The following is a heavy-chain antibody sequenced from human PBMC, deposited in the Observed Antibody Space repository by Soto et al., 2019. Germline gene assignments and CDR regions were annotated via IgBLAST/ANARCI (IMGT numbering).Heavy chain of an antibody. Sequence: LRLSCAASGFTFSSYAMSWVRQAPGNGLEWVSAISGSGGSTYYADSVKGRFTISRDSSKNTLYLQMNSLRAEDTAVYYCAKGGIAARPFYYYGMDVWGQGTTVTVSS. D-gene: IGHD6-6*01. CDR3: AKGGIAARPFYYYGMDV. J-gene: IGHJ6*02. V-gene: IGHV3-23*01. CDR1: GFTFSSYA. CDR2: ISGSGGST.